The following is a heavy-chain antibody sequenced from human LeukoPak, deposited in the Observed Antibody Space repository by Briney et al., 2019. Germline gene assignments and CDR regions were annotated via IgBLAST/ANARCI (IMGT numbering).Heavy chain of an antibody. J-gene: IGHJ4*02. Sequence: GGSLRLSCAASGFTFSSYWMSWVRQAPGKGLEWVSSISSSSSYIYYADSVKGRFTISRDNAKNSLYLQMNSLRAEDTAVYYCASSYYYDSSGYLNYFDYWGQGTLVTVSS. D-gene: IGHD3-22*01. V-gene: IGHV3-21*01. CDR3: ASSYYYDSSGYLNYFDY. CDR2: ISSSSSYI. CDR1: GFTFSSYW.